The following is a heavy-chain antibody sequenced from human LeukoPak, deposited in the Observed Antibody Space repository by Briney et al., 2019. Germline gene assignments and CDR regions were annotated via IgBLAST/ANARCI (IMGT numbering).Heavy chain of an antibody. D-gene: IGHD5-12*01. CDR3: ARSTVATIRGGYSSGPYYYYMDV. J-gene: IGHJ6*03. CDR1: NGSIISSSHY. V-gene: IGHV4-39*01. CDR2: IDYSGNP. Sequence: SETLSLTCSVSNGSIISSSHYWGWIRQSPGKGLEWIGSIDYSGNPYYNPSLKSRVIISVDTSENQFSLKLRSVTAADTAVYYCARSTVATIRGGYSSGPYYYYMDVWGKGTTVTVSS.